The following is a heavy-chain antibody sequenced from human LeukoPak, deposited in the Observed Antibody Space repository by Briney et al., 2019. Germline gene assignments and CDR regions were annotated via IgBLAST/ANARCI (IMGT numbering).Heavy chain of an antibody. D-gene: IGHD6-13*01. CDR3: ARDLGGSSWSLRAFDI. CDR2: SSASGTI. CDR1: GSTFSRNS. Sequence: GGSLRLSCAASGSTFSRNSMNWVRQAPGKGLEWVSYSSASGTIFYADSVKGRFTISRDIAKNSLYLQMNSLRAEDTAVYYCARDLGGSSWSLRAFDIWGQGTMVTVSS. J-gene: IGHJ3*02. V-gene: IGHV3-48*04.